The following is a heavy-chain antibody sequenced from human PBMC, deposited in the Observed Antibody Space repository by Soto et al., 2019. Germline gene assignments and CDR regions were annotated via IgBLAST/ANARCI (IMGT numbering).Heavy chain of an antibody. CDR2: ISSSSSYI. Sequence: EVQLVESGGGLVKPGGSLRLSCAASGFTFSSYSMNWVRQAPGKGLEWVSSISSSSSYIYYADSVKGRFTISRDHAKNSLYLQMNSLRAEDTAVYYCARRSLVGDVANLDYWGQGTLVNVSS. V-gene: IGHV3-21*01. CDR1: GFTFSSYS. CDR3: ARRSLVGDVANLDY. J-gene: IGHJ4*02. D-gene: IGHD3-10*01.